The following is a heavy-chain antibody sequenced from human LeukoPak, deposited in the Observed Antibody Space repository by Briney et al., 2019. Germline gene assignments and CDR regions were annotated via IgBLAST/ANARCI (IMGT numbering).Heavy chain of an antibody. CDR2: IYYSGST. Sequence: SETLSLTCTVSGGSISSYYWSWIRQPPGKGLEWIGYIYYSGSTNYNPSLKSRVTISVDTSKNQFSLKLSSVTAADTAVYHCARGDDFWSGYPLWGQGTLVTVSS. D-gene: IGHD3-3*01. V-gene: IGHV4-59*01. J-gene: IGHJ4*02. CDR3: ARGDDFWSGYPL. CDR1: GGSISSYY.